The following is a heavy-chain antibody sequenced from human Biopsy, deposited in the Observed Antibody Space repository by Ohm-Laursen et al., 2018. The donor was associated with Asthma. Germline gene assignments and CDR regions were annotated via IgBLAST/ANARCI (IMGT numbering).Heavy chain of an antibody. CDR1: GGTFNTYV. V-gene: IGHV1-69*01. CDR3: ARKAGSCISRTCYSLDF. J-gene: IGHJ4*02. D-gene: IGHD2-2*01. CDR2: INSVFGTA. Sequence: GPSVKVSCKSLGGTFNTYVIGWARQAPGQGIEWMGGINSVFGTAAYPQKFQDRVTITADDSTSTVYMELSSLRSEDTDVYYCARKAGSCISRTCYSLDFWGQGTLVTVSS.